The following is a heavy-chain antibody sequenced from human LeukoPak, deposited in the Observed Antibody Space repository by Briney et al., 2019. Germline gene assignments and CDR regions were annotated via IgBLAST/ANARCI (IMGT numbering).Heavy chain of an antibody. CDR2: IYYSGST. CDR3: ASSEGTVDAFDI. D-gene: IGHD3-10*01. J-gene: IGHJ3*02. V-gene: IGHV4-59*08. Sequence: SETLSLTCTVSGGSISSYYWSWIRQPPGKGLEWIGHIYYSGSTNYNPSLKSRVTISVDTSKNQFSLKLSSVTAADTAVYYCASSEGTVDAFDIWGQGTMVTVSS. CDR1: GGSISSYY.